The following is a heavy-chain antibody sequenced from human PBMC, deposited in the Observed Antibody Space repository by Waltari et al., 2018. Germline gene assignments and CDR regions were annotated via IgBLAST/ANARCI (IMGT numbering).Heavy chain of an antibody. D-gene: IGHD5-18*01. CDR2: IYYSGST. Sequence: QLQLQESGPGLVKPSETLSLTCTVSGGSISSSSYYWGWIRQPPGKGLGWIGSIYYSGSTYYNPSLKRRVTISVDTSKNQFSLKLSSVTAADTAVYYCARRPGYSYGYVFDYWGQGTLVTVSS. CDR1: GGSISSSSYY. V-gene: IGHV4-39*01. J-gene: IGHJ4*02. CDR3: ARRPGYSYGYVFDY.